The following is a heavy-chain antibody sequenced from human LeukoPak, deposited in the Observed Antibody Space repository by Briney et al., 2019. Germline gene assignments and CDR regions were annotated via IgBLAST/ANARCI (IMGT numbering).Heavy chain of an antibody. D-gene: IGHD6-19*01. J-gene: IGHJ5*02. V-gene: IGHV4-39*01. Sequence: SETLSLTCTVSGGSISSSSYYWGWIRQPPGKGLKWIGSIYYSGSTYYNPSLKSRVTISVDTSKNQFSLKLSSVTAADTAVYYCARARPIAVADLEYNWFDPWGQGTLVTVSS. CDR1: GGSISSSSYY. CDR2: IYYSGST. CDR3: ARARPIAVADLEYNWFDP.